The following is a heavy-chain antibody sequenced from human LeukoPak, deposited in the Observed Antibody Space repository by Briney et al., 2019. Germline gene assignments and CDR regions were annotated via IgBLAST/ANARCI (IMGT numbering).Heavy chain of an antibody. CDR2: ISYDGSNK. Sequence: GGSLRLSCAASGFTFSSYVMHWVRQAPGKGLEWVAVISYDGSNKYYADSVKGRFTISRDNAKNSLYLQMNSLRAEDTAVYYCARVRGNICWGQGTLVTVSS. V-gene: IGHV3-30-3*01. J-gene: IGHJ4*02. CDR3: ARVRGNIC. D-gene: IGHD1-26*01. CDR1: GFTFSSYV.